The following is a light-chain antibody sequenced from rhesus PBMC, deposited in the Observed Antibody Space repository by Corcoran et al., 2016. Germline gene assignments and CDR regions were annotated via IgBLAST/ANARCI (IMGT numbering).Light chain of an antibody. CDR2: KAS. J-gene: IGKJ1*01. CDR3: QQHNSYPPT. V-gene: IGKV1-25*01. Sequence: DIQMTQSPSSLSVSVGDTVTTTCRVSQGISSYLAWYQPKPGKAPKLLIYKASTLQSGVPSSFSGSGSGTDFTLTISSLQPDEFATYYCQQHNSYPPTFGRGTKVEIK. CDR1: QGISSY.